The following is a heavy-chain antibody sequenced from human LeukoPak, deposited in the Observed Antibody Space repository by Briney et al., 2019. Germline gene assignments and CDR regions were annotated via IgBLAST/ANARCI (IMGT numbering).Heavy chain of an antibody. D-gene: IGHD6-13*01. CDR1: GFTFSSYA. Sequence: PGGSLRLSCAASGFTFSSYAMTWVRQAPGKGLEWVSTITGNGGGGRTYYADSVKGRFTISRDNSKNTLYLQMNSLRAEDTAVYYCARDRREAGKSYYFDYWGQGTLVTVSS. CDR2: ITGNGGGGRT. J-gene: IGHJ4*02. CDR3: ARDRREAGKSYYFDY. V-gene: IGHV3-23*01.